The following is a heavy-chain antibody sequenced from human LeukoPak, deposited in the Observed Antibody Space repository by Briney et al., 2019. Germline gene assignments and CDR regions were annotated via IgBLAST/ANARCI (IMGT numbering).Heavy chain of an antibody. CDR1: GGSFSGYY. CDR3: ARVKGSYGVYYYYYMDV. D-gene: IGHD5-18*01. CDR2: IYYSGST. V-gene: IGHV4-59*01. J-gene: IGHJ6*03. Sequence: PSETLSLTCAVYGGSFSGYYWSWIRQPPGKGLEWIGYIYYSGSTNYNPSLKSRVTISVDTSKNQFSLKLSSVTAVDTAVYYCARVKGSYGVYYYYYMDVWGKGTTVTVSS.